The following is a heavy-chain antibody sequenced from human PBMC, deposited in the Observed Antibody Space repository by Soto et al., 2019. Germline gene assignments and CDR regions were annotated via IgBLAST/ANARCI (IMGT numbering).Heavy chain of an antibody. V-gene: IGHV4-30-2*01. J-gene: IGHJ4*02. CDR1: GGSLSGATYS. CDR3: ARSREFDY. Sequence: KPSETLSLTCGVSGGSLSGATYSWNWIRQPPGKGLAGIGYIFPSGTTYYNPSLKSRVTISIDVSKNQFSLSLRSLTAADTAVYYCARSREFDYWSQGTLVTVSS. CDR2: IFPSGTT.